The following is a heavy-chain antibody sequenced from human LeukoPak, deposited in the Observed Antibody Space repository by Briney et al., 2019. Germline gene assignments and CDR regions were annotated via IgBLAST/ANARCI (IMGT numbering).Heavy chain of an antibody. J-gene: IGHJ5*02. Sequence: GASVKVSCKASGYTFTNYGISWVRQAPGQGLEWMGWISTYNGNTNYAQKLQGRVTMTTEISTSTAYMELRSLRSDDTAVYYCARDQLSRGVWFDPWGPGTLVTVSS. V-gene: IGHV1-18*01. CDR1: GYTFTNYG. CDR3: ARDQLSRGVWFDP. CDR2: ISTYNGNT. D-gene: IGHD1-1*01.